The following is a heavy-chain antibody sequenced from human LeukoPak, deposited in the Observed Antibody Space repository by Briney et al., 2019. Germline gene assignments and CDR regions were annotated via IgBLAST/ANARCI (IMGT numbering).Heavy chain of an antibody. V-gene: IGHV4-34*01. J-gene: IGHJ3*02. Sequence: SETLSLTCAVYGGSFSGYYWSWIRQPPGKGLEWIGEINHSGSTNYNPSLKSRVTISVDTSKNQFSLKLSSVTAADTAVYYCARGLVGATTLGAFDIWGQGTMVTVSS. CDR2: INHSGST. D-gene: IGHD1-26*01. CDR1: GGSFSGYY. CDR3: ARGLVGATTLGAFDI.